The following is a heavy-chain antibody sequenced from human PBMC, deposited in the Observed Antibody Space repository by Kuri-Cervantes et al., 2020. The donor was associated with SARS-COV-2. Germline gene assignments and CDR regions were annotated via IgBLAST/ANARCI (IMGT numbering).Heavy chain of an antibody. CDR2: IYHSGST. Sequence: SQTLSLTCAVSGYSISSGYYWGWIRQPPGKGLEWIGSIYHSGSTYYNPSLKSRVTISADTSKNQFSLKLSSVTAADTAVYYCARGSYQGHIDPWGQGTLVTISS. CDR1: GYSISSGYY. D-gene: IGHD3-16*02. CDR3: ARGSYQGHIDP. J-gene: IGHJ5*02. V-gene: IGHV4-38-2*01.